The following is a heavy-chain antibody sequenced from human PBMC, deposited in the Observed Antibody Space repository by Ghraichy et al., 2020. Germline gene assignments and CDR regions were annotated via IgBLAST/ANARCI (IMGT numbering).Heavy chain of an antibody. CDR2: ITPRGRST. CDR3: AKVDWGMATMGFTDY. J-gene: IGHJ4*02. Sequence: LSLTCAASGFTFRSYAMSWVRQAPGKGLEWVSAITPRGRSTYYADSVRGRFSISRDNSKNTLYLQMNSLRVEDTAVYYCAKVDWGMATMGFTDYWGQGTPVTVSS. V-gene: IGHV3-23*01. D-gene: IGHD5-24*01. CDR1: GFTFRSYA.